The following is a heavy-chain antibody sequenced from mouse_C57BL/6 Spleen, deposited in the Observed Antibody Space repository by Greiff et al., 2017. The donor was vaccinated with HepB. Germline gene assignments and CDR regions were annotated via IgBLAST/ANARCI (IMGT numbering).Heavy chain of an antibody. CDR3: AREEILLLRSFAY. J-gene: IGHJ3*01. V-gene: IGHV5-4*01. CDR2: ISDVGSYT. CDR1: GFTFSSDA. D-gene: IGHD1-1*01. Sequence: EVMLVESGGGLVKPGGSLKLSCAASGFTFSSDAMSWVRQTPEKRLDWVATISDVGSYTYYPDNVKGRFTISRDNAKNNLYLQMSHLKSEDTAMYYCAREEILLLRSFAYWGQGTLVTGSA.